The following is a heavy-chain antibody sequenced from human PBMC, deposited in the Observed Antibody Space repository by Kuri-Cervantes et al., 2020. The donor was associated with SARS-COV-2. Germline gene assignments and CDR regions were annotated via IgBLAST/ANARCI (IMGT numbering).Heavy chain of an antibody. D-gene: IGHD1-1*01. Sequence: GGSLRLSCAASGFSFRSYLMNWVRQAPGKGLEWVASINQDGSEKYYVDSVKGRFTISRDNAKNSLYLHLNSLTAEDTAVYFCASQLEPDYYFDYWGQGTLVTVSS. CDR2: INQDGSEK. CDR3: ASQLEPDYYFDY. CDR1: GFSFRSYL. J-gene: IGHJ4*02. V-gene: IGHV3-7*05.